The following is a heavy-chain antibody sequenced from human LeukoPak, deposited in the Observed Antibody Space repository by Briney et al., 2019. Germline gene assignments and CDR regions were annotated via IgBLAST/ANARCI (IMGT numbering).Heavy chain of an antibody. Sequence: SETLSLTCTVSGGSISTYYWSWIRQSPGKGLEWIGEINHSGSTNYNPSLMSRVTISVDTSRNQLSLKLSSVTAADTAVYYCARQGDYSLRVWFDPWGQGTLVTVSS. V-gene: IGHV4-34*01. CDR3: ARQGDYSLRVWFDP. CDR1: GGSISTYY. CDR2: INHSGST. J-gene: IGHJ5*02. D-gene: IGHD4-17*01.